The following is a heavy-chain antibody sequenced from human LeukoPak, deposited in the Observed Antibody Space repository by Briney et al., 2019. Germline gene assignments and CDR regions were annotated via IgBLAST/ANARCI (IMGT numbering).Heavy chain of an antibody. Sequence: GESLKISCKSSGYSLTTYWIGWVRQMPGKGLEWMGIIYLGDSESRYSPSFEGQVTISADKSISTAYLQWSSLKASDSAIYYCARLSGSYYSGFDYWGQGTLVTVSS. J-gene: IGHJ4*02. CDR2: IYLGDSES. CDR1: GYSLTTYW. CDR3: ARLSGSYYSGFDY. V-gene: IGHV5-51*01. D-gene: IGHD1-26*01.